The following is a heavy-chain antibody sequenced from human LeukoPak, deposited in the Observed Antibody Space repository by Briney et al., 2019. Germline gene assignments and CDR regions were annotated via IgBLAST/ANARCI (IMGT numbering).Heavy chain of an antibody. J-gene: IGHJ6*03. V-gene: IGHV1-18*01. CDR3: ATVIAAAGTPYYDYYYMDF. CDR1: GYTFTSYG. CDR2: ISAYNGNT. D-gene: IGHD6-13*01. Sequence: ASVKVSCKASGYTFTSYGISWVRQAPGQGLEWMGWISAYNGNTNYAQKLQGRVTMTTDTSTSTAYMELRSLRSDDTAVYYCATVIAAAGTPYYDYYYMDFWVKGTTITVSS.